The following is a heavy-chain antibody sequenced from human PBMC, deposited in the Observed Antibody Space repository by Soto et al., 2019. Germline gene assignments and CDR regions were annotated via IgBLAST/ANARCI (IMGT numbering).Heavy chain of an antibody. CDR2: INHSGST. Sequence: SETLSLTCAVYGGSFSGYYWSWIRQPPGKGLEWIGEINHSGSTNYNPSLKSRVTISVDTSKNQFSLKLSSVTAADTAVYYCARVKRGYCSSTSCYFGINWFDPWGQGTLVTVSS. CDR1: GGSFSGYY. D-gene: IGHD2-2*03. V-gene: IGHV4-34*01. J-gene: IGHJ5*02. CDR3: ARVKRGYCSSTSCYFGINWFDP.